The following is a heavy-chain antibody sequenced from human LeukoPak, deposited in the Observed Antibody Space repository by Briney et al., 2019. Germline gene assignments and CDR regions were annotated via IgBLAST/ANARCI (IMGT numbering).Heavy chain of an antibody. J-gene: IGHJ4*02. CDR3: ARTYSSYFSSSEFDY. CDR2: TIPILGIA. CDR1: GGTFSSYA. D-gene: IGHD6-13*01. Sequence: ASVKVSCKASGGTFSSYAISWVRQAPGQGLEWMGRTIPILGIANYAQKFQGRVTITADKSTNTAYVELRSLRSDDTAVYYCARTYSSYFSSSEFDYWGQGTLVTVSS. V-gene: IGHV1-69*04.